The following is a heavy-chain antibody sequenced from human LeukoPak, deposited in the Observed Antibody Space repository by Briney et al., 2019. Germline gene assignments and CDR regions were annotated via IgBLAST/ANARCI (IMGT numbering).Heavy chain of an antibody. CDR2: IYSGGST. D-gene: IGHD5-18*01. CDR1: GFTVGSNY. Sequence: GGSLGLSCAASGFTVGSNYMSWVRQAPGKGLEWVSVIYSGGSTYYADSVKGRFTISRDNSKNTLYLQMNSLRAEDTAVYYCARGGGYSYGLDAFDIWGQGTMVTVSS. V-gene: IGHV3-53*01. CDR3: ARGGGYSYGLDAFDI. J-gene: IGHJ3*02.